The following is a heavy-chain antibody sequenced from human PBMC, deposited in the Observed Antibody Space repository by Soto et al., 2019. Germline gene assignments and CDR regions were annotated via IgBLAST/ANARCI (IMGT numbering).Heavy chain of an antibody. CDR1: GGSFSGYY. J-gene: IGHJ4*02. Sequence: SETLSLTCAVYGGSFSGYYWSWIRQPPGKGLEWIGEINHSGSTNYNPSLKSRVTISVDTSKNQFSLKLSSVTAADTAVYYCARERRGYSGYAADYWGQGTLVTVSS. D-gene: IGHD5-12*01. CDR3: ARERRGYSGYAADY. V-gene: IGHV4-34*01. CDR2: INHSGST.